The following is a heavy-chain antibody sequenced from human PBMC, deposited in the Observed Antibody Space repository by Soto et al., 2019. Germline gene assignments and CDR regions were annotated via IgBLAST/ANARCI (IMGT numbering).Heavy chain of an antibody. V-gene: IGHV5-51*01. CDR2: IYPGDSDI. CDR1: GYSFTSYW. J-gene: IGHJ6*02. Sequence: GESLKISCKGSGYSFTSYWIGWVRQMPGKGLEWMGIIYPGDSDIRYSPSFQGQVTISADKSISTAYLQWSSLKASDTAMYYCARIGESRLSGSPRDYYYGMDVWGQGATVTVSS. D-gene: IGHD1-26*01. CDR3: ARIGESRLSGSPRDYYYGMDV.